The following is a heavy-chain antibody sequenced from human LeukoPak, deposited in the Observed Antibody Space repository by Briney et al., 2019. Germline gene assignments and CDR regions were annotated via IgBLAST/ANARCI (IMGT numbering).Heavy chain of an antibody. V-gene: IGHV4-34*01. D-gene: IGHD5-24*01. CDR1: GGSFSGYY. Sequence: PSETLSLTCAVYGGSFSGYYWSWIRQPPGKGLEWIGEINHSGSTNYNPSLKSRVTISVDTSKNQFSLKLSSVTAADTAVYYCASSSGDGYNGLDYWGQGTLVTVSS. CDR2: INHSGST. J-gene: IGHJ4*02. CDR3: ASSSGDGYNGLDY.